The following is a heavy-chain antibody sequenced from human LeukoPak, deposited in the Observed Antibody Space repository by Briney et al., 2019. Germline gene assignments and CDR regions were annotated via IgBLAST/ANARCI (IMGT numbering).Heavy chain of an antibody. Sequence: TLSLTCSVSGGSISSGYYLTWIRRPPGKGLEWMGFISYTGNTYYKSSLKSRITMSVDTSKSHFSLNLSSVTAADTAVYYCARGPSFGSTSRFDLWGRGTLVTVSS. CDR3: ARGPSFGSTSRFDL. V-gene: IGHV4-31*03. CDR1: GGSISSGYY. D-gene: IGHD6-13*01. CDR2: ISYTGNT. J-gene: IGHJ2*01.